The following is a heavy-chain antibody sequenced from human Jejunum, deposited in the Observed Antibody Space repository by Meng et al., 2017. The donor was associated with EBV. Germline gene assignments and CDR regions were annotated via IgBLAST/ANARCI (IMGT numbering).Heavy chain of an antibody. Sequence: QVQLQQWGAGLLKPSETLPLTCAVSGGSFGGYFWTWIRQAPGKGLEWIGEINQVGSTNYNPSLKSRVTISVDTSNIQFSLKVTSVTAADTAVYYCARSGAIIGVQGAPDYWGQGTLVTVSS. V-gene: IGHV4-34*01. CDR1: GGSFGGYF. D-gene: IGHD3-3*01. CDR3: ARSGAIIGVQGAPDY. CDR2: INQVGST. J-gene: IGHJ4*02.